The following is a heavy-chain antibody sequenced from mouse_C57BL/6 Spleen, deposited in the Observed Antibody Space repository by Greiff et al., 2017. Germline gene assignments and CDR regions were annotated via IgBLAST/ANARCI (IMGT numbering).Heavy chain of an antibody. D-gene: IGHD3-2*02. V-gene: IGHV5-12*01. CDR1: GFTFSDYY. J-gene: IGHJ4*01. CDR3: ARQLRLRHGMDY. CDR2: ISNGGGST. Sequence: EVQLVESGGGLVQPGGSLKLSCAASGFTFSDYYMYWVRQTPEKRLEWVAYISNGGGSTYYPDTVKGRFTISRDNAKNTLYLQMSRLKSEDTAMYYCARQLRLRHGMDYWGQGTSVTVSS.